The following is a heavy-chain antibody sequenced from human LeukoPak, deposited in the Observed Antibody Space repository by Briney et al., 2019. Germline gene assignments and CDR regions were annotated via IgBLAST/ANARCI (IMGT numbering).Heavy chain of an antibody. Sequence: GSLRLSCAASGFTFSSYAMSWVRQAPGKGLEWVSAISGSGGSTYYADSVKGRFTISRDNSKNTLYLQMNSLRAEDTAVYYCAKGTPGIAVAGSRIPDCWGQGTLVTVSS. CDR3: AKGTPGIAVAGSRIPDC. J-gene: IGHJ4*02. V-gene: IGHV3-23*01. D-gene: IGHD6-19*01. CDR2: ISGSGGST. CDR1: GFTFSSYA.